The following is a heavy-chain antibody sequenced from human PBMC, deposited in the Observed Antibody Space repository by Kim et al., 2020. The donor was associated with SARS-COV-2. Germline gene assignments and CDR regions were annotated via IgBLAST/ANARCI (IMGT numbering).Heavy chain of an antibody. Sequence: GGSLRLSCAASGFTVSSNYMSWVRQAPGKGLEWVSVIYSGGSTYYADSVKGQFTISRDNSKNTLYLQMNSLRAEDTAVYYCARDLVVYGMDVWGQGTTVTVAS. CDR2: IYSGGST. D-gene: IGHD2-15*01. J-gene: IGHJ6*02. CDR3: ARDLVVYGMDV. V-gene: IGHV3-53*01. CDR1: GFTVSSNY.